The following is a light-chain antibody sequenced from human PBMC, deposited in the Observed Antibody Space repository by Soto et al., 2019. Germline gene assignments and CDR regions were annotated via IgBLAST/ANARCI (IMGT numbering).Light chain of an antibody. CDR1: QSISSY. CDR2: AAS. V-gene: IGKV1-39*01. Sequence: DIQMTQSPSSLSASVGDGVTITCRASQSISSYLNWYQQKPGKAPKLLIYAASSLQSGVPSRFSGSGSGTDFTLTISSLQPEDFATYYCQQANSFPITLGQGTRLEIK. J-gene: IGKJ5*01. CDR3: QQANSFPIT.